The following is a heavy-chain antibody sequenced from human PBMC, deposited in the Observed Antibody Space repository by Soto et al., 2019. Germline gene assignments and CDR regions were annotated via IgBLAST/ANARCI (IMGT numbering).Heavy chain of an antibody. J-gene: IGHJ6*02. CDR1: GGAFIRYG. CDR3: AGQPNDQEDYYNGMEV. Sequence: QVQLVQSGAEVKKPGSSVKVSCTASGGAFIRYGISWVRQAPGQGLEWMGGIIPIFGSPNYAQRFKGRVTVSADISTNTAYLTLSSLKSEDTSVYYCAGQPNDQEDYYNGMEVWCQGTQVTVSS. D-gene: IGHD2-8*01. CDR2: IIPIFGSP. V-gene: IGHV1-69*06.